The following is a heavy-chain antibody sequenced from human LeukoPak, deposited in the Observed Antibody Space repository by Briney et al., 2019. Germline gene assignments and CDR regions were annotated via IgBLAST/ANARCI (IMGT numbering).Heavy chain of an antibody. CDR2: INPNSGGT. Sequence: GASVKVSCKASGYTFTGYYMHWVRQAPGRGLEWMGWINPNSGGTNYAQKFQGRVTMTRDTSISTAYMELSRLRSDDTAVYYCARILHYDYVWGSYRSPFDYWGQGTLVTVSS. CDR1: GYTFTGYY. V-gene: IGHV1-2*02. CDR3: ARILHYDYVWGSYRSPFDY. D-gene: IGHD3-16*02. J-gene: IGHJ4*02.